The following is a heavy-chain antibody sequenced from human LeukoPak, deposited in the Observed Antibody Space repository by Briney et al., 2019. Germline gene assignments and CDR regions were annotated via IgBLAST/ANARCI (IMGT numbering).Heavy chain of an antibody. V-gene: IGHV4-39*06. J-gene: IGHJ4*02. D-gene: IGHD3-22*01. CDR1: GGSISSSSYY. CDR3: ARAGYDSSGYYSYYFDY. Sequence: SETLSLTCTVSGGSISSSSYYWGWIRQPPGKGLEWIGSIYYSGSTYYNPSLKSRVTISVDTSKNQFPLKLSSVTAADTAVYYCARAGYDSSGYYSYYFDYWGQGTLVTVSS. CDR2: IYYSGST.